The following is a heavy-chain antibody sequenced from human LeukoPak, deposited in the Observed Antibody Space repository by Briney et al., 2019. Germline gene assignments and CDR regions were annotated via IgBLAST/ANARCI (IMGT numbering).Heavy chain of an antibody. CDR2: ISAYNGNT. V-gene: IGHV1-18*01. Sequence: ASVKVSCKASGYTFTSYGISWVRQAPGQGLEWMGWISAYNGNTNYAQKLQGRVTMTTDTSTSTAYMELSSLRSDDTAVYYCARDDSSSWFYLYYYYGMDVWGQGTTVTVSS. CDR1: GYTFTSYG. J-gene: IGHJ6*02. D-gene: IGHD6-13*01. CDR3: ARDDSSSWFYLYYYYGMDV.